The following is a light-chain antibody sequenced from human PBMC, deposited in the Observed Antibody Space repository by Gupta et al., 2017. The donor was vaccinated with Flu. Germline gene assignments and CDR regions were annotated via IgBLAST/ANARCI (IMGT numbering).Light chain of an antibody. CDR3: SSYTRTSSLGV. Sequence: STDVGSYDYVSLYQIHPGQAPKLLISEVINRPSGVPYRFSGSKSGNTASLIISGVQPEDEAFYYCSSYTRTSSLGVFGGGTKLTVL. J-gene: IGLJ3*02. V-gene: IGLV2-14*01. CDR2: EVI. CDR1: STDVGSYDY.